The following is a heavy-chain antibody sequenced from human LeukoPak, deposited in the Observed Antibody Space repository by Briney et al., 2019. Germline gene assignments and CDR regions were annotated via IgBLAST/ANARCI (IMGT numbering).Heavy chain of an antibody. CDR1: SPFLTGYY. CDR2: INHSGST. J-gene: IGHJ6*04. V-gene: IGHV4-34*01. CDR3: ARGGGWHYYYYGMDV. D-gene: IGHD6-19*01. Sequence: PSETRSLTCALYSPFLTGYYSSWIRQPPGKGLEWIGEINHSGSTNYNPSLKSRVTISVDTSKNQFSLKLSSVTAADTAVYYCARGGGWHYYYYGMDVWGKGTTVTVSS.